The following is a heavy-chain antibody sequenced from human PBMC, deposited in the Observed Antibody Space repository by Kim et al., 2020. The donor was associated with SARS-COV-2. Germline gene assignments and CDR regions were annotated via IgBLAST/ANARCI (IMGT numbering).Heavy chain of an antibody. D-gene: IGHD1-1*01. CDR3: AREGGADWNDAPTYSFDY. CDR2: IYTSGST. Sequence: SETLSLTCTVSGGSISSGSCYWSWIRQPAGKGLEWIGRIYTSGSTNYNPSLKSRVTISVDTSKNQFSLKLSSVTAADTAVYYCAREGGADWNDAPTYSFDYWGQGTLVTVSS. CDR1: GGSISSGSCY. V-gene: IGHV4-61*02. J-gene: IGHJ4*02.